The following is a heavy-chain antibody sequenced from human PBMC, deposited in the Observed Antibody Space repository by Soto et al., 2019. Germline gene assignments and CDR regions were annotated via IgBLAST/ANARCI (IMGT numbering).Heavy chain of an antibody. V-gene: IGHV1-69*06. J-gene: IGHJ4*02. CDR1: GGTFSSYA. CDR3: ESLGGNEDYYDEGY. CDR2: IIPIFGTA. D-gene: IGHD3-22*01. Sequence: ASVKVSCKASGGTFSSYAISWVRQAPGQGLEWMGGIIPIFGTANYAQKFQGRVTITADKSTSTAYMELSSLRSEDTAVYYCESLGGNEDYYDEGYWGQGTLVTVSS.